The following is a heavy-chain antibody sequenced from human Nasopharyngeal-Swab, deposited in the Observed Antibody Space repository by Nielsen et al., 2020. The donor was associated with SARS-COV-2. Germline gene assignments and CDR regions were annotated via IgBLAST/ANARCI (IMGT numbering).Heavy chain of an antibody. CDR2: ITSSSSIR. J-gene: IGHJ4*02. CDR1: GFAFTDYS. Sequence: GESLKISCAASGFAFTDYSMDWVRQAPGKGLEWVSYITSSSSIRYYADSVKGRFTVSRDNAKNSLYLQMSSLRDEDTAVYYCVREFEATGATYLDYWGLGTLVTVSS. D-gene: IGHD1-26*01. V-gene: IGHV3-48*02. CDR3: VREFEATGATYLDY.